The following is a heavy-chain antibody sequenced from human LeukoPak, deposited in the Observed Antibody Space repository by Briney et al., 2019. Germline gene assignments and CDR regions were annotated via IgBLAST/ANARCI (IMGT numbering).Heavy chain of an antibody. V-gene: IGHV4-59*01. J-gene: IGHJ3*02. CDR1: GGSITNYF. D-gene: IGHD1-26*01. Sequence: ILSLTCTVSGGSITNYFWSWIRQPPGKGLEWIGFIYYNGSTNYNPSLESRVTISADTSKNQFSLKLSSVTAADTAVYYCARDRVAVGATIGGDDAFDIWGQGTMVTVSS. CDR3: ARDRVAVGATIGGDDAFDI. CDR2: IYYNGST.